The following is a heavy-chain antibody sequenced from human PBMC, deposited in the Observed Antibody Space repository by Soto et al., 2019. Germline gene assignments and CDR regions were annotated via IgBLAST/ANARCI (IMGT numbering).Heavy chain of an antibody. V-gene: IGHV3-64*01. CDR1: GFTLSGYA. CDR3: ARRARPDFYYMDV. D-gene: IGHD6-6*01. CDR2: ISSNGVGT. Sequence: EVQLAQSGGGLAQPGGSLRLSCAASGFTLSGYAMDWVRQAPGKGLEYVSGISSNGVGTYYANSVQGRFTISRDNSKNTVYLQMGSLRPEDRAVYYCARRARPDFYYMDVWGTGTTGTVS. J-gene: IGHJ6*03.